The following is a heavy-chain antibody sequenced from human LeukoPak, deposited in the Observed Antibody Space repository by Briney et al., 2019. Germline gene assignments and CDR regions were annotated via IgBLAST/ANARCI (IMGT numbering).Heavy chain of an antibody. CDR1: GFTFGDYY. Sequence: SGGSLRLSCAASGFTFGDYYMSWIRQAPGKGLEWVSYISNSGNTIKEADSVKGRFTISRDNAQNSLFLQMKSLRAEDTAVYYCARYRVITNDYFDSWGQGTLVTVS. D-gene: IGHD3-16*01. J-gene: IGHJ4*02. CDR2: ISNSGNTI. CDR3: ARYRVITNDYFDS. V-gene: IGHV3-11*01.